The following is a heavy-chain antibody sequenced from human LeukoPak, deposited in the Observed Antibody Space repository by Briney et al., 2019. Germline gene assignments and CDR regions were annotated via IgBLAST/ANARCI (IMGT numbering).Heavy chain of an antibody. Sequence: ASVKVSCKASGYTFTSYGISWVRQAPGQGLEWMGWISAYNGNTNYAQKLQGRVTMTTDTSTSTAYMELRSLGSDDTAVYYCARVVYYDSSPPVFDYWGQGTLVTVSS. D-gene: IGHD3-22*01. CDR3: ARVVYYDSSPPVFDY. V-gene: IGHV1-18*01. CDR1: GYTFTSYG. J-gene: IGHJ4*02. CDR2: ISAYNGNT.